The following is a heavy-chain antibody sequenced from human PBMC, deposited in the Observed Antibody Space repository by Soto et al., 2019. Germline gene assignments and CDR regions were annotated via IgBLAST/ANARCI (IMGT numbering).Heavy chain of an antibody. D-gene: IGHD3-22*01. CDR3: AREPYPPSGYYDY. Sequence: QVQLVQSGAEVKKPGSSVKVSCKASGGTFSSYTISWVRQAPGQGLEWMGRIIPILGIANYAQKFQGRVTITADKSTSTAYMELSSLRSEDTAVYYGAREPYPPSGYYDYWGQGTLVTVSA. CDR1: GGTFSSYT. J-gene: IGHJ4*02. CDR2: IIPILGIA. V-gene: IGHV1-69*08.